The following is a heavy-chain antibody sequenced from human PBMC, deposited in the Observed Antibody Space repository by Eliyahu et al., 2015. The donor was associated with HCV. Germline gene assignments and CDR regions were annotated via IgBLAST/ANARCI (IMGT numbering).Heavy chain of an antibody. Sequence: EVQLVESGGGLVQSGGSLRLSCAASGFTFNXYSMSWVRQAPGKGLEWVSYISGSSSTIYYADSVKGRFTISRDNAKNSLYLQMNSLRDEDTAVYYCAGARSTTMIVVARTMDVWGQGTTVTVSS. CDR3: AGARSTTMIVVARTMDV. CDR1: GFTFNXYS. J-gene: IGHJ6*02. V-gene: IGHV3-48*02. CDR2: ISGSSSTI. D-gene: IGHD3-22*01.